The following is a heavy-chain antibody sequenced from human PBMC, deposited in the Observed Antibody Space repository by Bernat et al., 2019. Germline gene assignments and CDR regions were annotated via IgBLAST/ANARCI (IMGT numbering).Heavy chain of an antibody. J-gene: IGHJ4*02. V-gene: IGHV3-30-3*01. D-gene: IGHD6-19*01. CDR2: ISYDGSNK. CDR3: ARASSRQQWLVPFDY. Sequence: QVQLVESGGGVVQPGRSLRLSCAASGFTFSSYAMHWVRQAPGKGLEWVAVISYDGSNKYYADSVKGRFTISRDNSKNTLYLQMNSLRAEDTAVYYCARASSRQQWLVPFDYWGQGTLVTVSS. CDR1: GFTFSSYA.